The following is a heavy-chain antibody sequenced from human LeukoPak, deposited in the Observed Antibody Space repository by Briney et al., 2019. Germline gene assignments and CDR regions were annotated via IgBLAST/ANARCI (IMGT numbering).Heavy chain of an antibody. CDR1: GFPFSSYA. D-gene: IGHD5-12*01. CDR3: AKDLFRSGYDFDS. J-gene: IGHJ4*02. V-gene: IGHV3-23*01. Sequence: GGSLRLSCAASGFPFSSYAMSWLRQAPGKGLEWVSPIEGSGTNTYYAASAKGRFTISRDNSKNTLFLQMNNLRVEDTAVYYCAKDLFRSGYDFDSWGQGTLVTVSS. CDR2: IEGSGTNT.